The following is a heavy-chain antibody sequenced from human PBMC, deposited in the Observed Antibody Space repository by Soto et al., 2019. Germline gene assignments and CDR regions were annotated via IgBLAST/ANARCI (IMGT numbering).Heavy chain of an antibody. CDR1: GYTFTSYD. D-gene: IGHD3-10*01. J-gene: IGHJ6*02. CDR2: MNPNSGNT. Sequence: ASVKVSCKASGYTFTSYDINWVRQATGQGLEWMGWMNPNSGNTGYAQKFQGRVTMTRNTSISTAYMELRSMRSEDTAVYYCAREGGLLNYYGSGSYGMDVWGQGTTVTVYS. CDR3: AREGGLLNYYGSGSYGMDV. V-gene: IGHV1-8*01.